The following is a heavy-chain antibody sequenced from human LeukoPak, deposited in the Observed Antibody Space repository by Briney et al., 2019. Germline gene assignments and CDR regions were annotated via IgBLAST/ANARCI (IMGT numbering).Heavy chain of an antibody. D-gene: IGHD3-3*01. Sequence: PGGSLRLSCAASGFTFSSYGMHWVRQAPGKGLEWVAFIGNDGSKKYYADSVKGRFTISRDNSKNSLYLQMNSLRAEDTAVYYCGRGNDFWGQGTLVTVSS. CDR2: IGNDGSKK. CDR1: GFTFSSYG. V-gene: IGHV3-30*12. CDR3: GRGNDF. J-gene: IGHJ4*02.